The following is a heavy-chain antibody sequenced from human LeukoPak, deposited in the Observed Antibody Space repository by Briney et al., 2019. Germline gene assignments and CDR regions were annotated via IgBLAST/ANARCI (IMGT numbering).Heavy chain of an antibody. D-gene: IGHD2-2*01. V-gene: IGHV5-51*01. CDR2: IYPGDSDT. CDR3: ARHGGYCSSTICYGGFVDY. Sequence: GASLKISCKGSGYSFTNYWIVWVRDMPGKSLEWMGIIYPGDSDTRYSPSFKGQVTISADKSISTAYLQWSSVKASDTAMYYCARHGGYCSSTICYGGFVDYWGQGTLVTVSS. CDR1: GYSFTNYW. J-gene: IGHJ4*02.